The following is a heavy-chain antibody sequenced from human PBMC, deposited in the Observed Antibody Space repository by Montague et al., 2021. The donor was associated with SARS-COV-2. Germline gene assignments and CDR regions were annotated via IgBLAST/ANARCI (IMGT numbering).Heavy chain of an antibody. CDR1: GYSITSNYY. V-gene: IGHV4-38-2*02. CDR2: SYHSRTT. J-gene: IGHJ4*02. D-gene: IGHD3-10*01. Sequence: SETLSLTCTVSGYSITSNYYWGWIRQPPGKGLEWIGCSYHSRTTHYHPSLKSRYTISLDTSNNHFSLKVTSVTAADTSVYYCARAPYYGPGKPYQFDYWGRGTLVTVS. CDR3: ARAPYYGPGKPYQFDY.